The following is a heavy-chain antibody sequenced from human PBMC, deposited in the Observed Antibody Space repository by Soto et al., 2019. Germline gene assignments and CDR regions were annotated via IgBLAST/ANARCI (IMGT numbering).Heavy chain of an antibody. Sequence: QVQLVQSGAEVKKPGASVKVSCKASGYTFTSYDINWVRQATGQGLEWMGWMNPNSGNTGYAQKFQGRVTMTRNTSISTAYMELSSLRSEDTAVYYCASGRRPVTTSYYYYYMDVWGKGTTVTVSS. D-gene: IGHD4-4*01. CDR2: MNPNSGNT. CDR1: GYTFTSYD. V-gene: IGHV1-8*01. J-gene: IGHJ6*03. CDR3: ASGRRPVTTSYYYYYMDV.